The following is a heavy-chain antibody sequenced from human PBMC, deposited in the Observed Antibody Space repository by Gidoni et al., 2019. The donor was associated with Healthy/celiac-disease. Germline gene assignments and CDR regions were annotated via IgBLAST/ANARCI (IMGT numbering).Heavy chain of an antibody. CDR2: ISSISSYI. Sequence: EVQLVESGGCLVKPGGSLRLSCAASGFTFSSYSMNWVRQAPGKGLEWVSSISSISSYIYYADSVKRRFTISRANAKNSLYLQMNSLRAEDTAVYYCARRTTVTPNWFDPWGQGPLVTVSS. D-gene: IGHD4-17*01. CDR3: ARRTTVTPNWFDP. J-gene: IGHJ5*02. CDR1: GFTFSSYS. V-gene: IGHV3-21*01.